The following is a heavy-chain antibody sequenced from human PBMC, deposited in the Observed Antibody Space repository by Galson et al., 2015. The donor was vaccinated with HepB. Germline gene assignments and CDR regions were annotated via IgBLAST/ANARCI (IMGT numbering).Heavy chain of an antibody. CDR2: FDPEDGET. D-gene: IGHD3-10*01. J-gene: IGHJ4*02. CDR3: ARGPRITMVRGVEAFDY. Sequence: SVKVSCKVSGYTLTELSMHWVRQAPGKGLEWMGGFDPEDGETIYAQKFQGRVTMTEDTSTDTAYMELSSLRSEDTAVYYCARGPRITMVRGVEAFDYWGQGTLVTVSS. V-gene: IGHV1-24*01. CDR1: GYTLTELS.